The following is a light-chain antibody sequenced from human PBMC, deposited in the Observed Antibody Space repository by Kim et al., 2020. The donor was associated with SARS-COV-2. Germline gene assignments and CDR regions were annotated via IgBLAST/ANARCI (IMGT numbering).Light chain of an antibody. V-gene: IGKV1-5*03. CDR3: QQFHPDRLFT. CDR1: QTLSTS. Sequence: DIQMTQSPSTLSASVGDRVTITCRASQTLSTSLAWYQQKPGKAPKLLIYKASNLESGVPSRFSGSGSGTEFTLTISSLQPDDFATYYCQQFHPDRLFTFGQGTKLEIK. CDR2: KAS. J-gene: IGKJ2*01.